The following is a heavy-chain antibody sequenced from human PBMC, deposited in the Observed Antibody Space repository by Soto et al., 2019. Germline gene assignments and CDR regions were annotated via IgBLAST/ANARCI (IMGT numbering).Heavy chain of an antibody. V-gene: IGHV1-69*06. CDR1: GGTFSSYA. Sequence: QVQLVQSGAEVKKPGSSVKVSCKASGGTFSSYAISWVRQAPGQGLEWMGGIIPIFGTANYAPKFRGRVTITADKSTSTAYMELSSLRSEDTAVYYCARDRVGTAMAHNWFDPWGQGTLVTVSS. CDR3: ARDRVGTAMAHNWFDP. J-gene: IGHJ5*02. CDR2: IIPIFGTA. D-gene: IGHD5-18*01.